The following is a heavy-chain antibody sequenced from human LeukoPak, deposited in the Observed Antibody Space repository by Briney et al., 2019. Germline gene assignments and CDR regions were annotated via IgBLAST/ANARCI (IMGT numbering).Heavy chain of an antibody. V-gene: IGHV4-34*01. J-gene: IGHJ6*04. CDR1: GGSFSGYY. D-gene: IGHD3-10*01. CDR3: ARGRGVWGVIPAYGMGV. Sequence: RPSETLSLTCAVYGGSFSGYYWSWIRQPPGKGLEWIGEINHSGSTNYNPSLKSRVTISVDTSKNQFSLKLSSVTAADTAVYYCARGRGVWGVIPAYGMGVWGKGTTVTVSS. CDR2: INHSGST.